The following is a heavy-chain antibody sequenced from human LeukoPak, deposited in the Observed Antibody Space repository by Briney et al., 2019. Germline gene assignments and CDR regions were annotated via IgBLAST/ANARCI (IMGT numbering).Heavy chain of an antibody. J-gene: IGHJ3*02. CDR3: AREGGTYYYDSSGYYFDAFDI. CDR1: GGSISSYY. CDR2: ISYTGNT. V-gene: IGHV4-59*01. Sequence: SETLSLTCSVSGGSISSYYWNWIRQPPGEGLEWIGYISYTGNTNYNPSLKSRLTISVDTSKNQFSLKLSSVTAADTAVYYCAREGGTYYYDSSGYYFDAFDIWGQGTMVTVSS. D-gene: IGHD3-22*01.